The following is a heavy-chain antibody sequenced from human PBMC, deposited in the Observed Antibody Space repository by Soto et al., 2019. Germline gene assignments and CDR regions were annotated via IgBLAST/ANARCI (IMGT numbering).Heavy chain of an antibody. Sequence: QVQLVQSGAEVKKPGASVKVSCKASGYSITSYNMHWVRQAPGQGLEWMGIINPSGGRTNYAQKFQGRATMTRDTSTNTVYMELPSLRSEDTAVYYCAVLFSSGDSNYYGMDVWGQGTTVTVSS. CDR2: INPSGGRT. CDR3: AVLFSSGDSNYYGMDV. V-gene: IGHV1-46*01. CDR1: GYSITSYN. D-gene: IGHD3-3*01. J-gene: IGHJ6*02.